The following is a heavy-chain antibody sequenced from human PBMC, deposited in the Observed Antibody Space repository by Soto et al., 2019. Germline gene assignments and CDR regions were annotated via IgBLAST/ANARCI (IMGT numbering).Heavy chain of an antibody. CDR1: GGSFSGYY. Sequence: SETLSLTCAVYGGSFSGYYWSWIRQPPGKGLEWIGEINHSGSTNYNPSLKSRVTISVDTSKNQFSLKLSSVTAADTAVYYCARLLPRHYGDYKAYYYMDVWGKGTTVTVSS. CDR2: INHSGST. J-gene: IGHJ6*03. D-gene: IGHD4-17*01. CDR3: ARLLPRHYGDYKAYYYMDV. V-gene: IGHV4-34*01.